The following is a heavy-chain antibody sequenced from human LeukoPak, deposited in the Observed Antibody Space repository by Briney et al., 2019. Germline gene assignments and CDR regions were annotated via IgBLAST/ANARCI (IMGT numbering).Heavy chain of an antibody. CDR3: ARDRAESNWTNHTLFDS. V-gene: IGHV3-48*01. Sequence: GGSLRLSCAASGFTFANSAMNWVRQGPEKGLEWVAYIGTSSSFMEYADSAKGRFTISRDDAQNSVYLQMNTLRVEDTAVYYCARDRAESNWTNHTLFDSWGQGTPVTVSS. CDR2: IGTSSSFM. D-gene: IGHD1/OR15-1a*01. CDR1: GFTFANSA. J-gene: IGHJ4*02.